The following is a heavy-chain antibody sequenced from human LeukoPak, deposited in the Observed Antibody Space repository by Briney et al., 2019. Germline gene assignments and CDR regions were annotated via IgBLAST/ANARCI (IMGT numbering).Heavy chain of an antibody. D-gene: IGHD2-21*01. V-gene: IGHV3-21*01. J-gene: IGHJ5*02. CDR1: GFTFSSYS. CDR3: ARVYSHGDWRFDP. CDR2: ISSSSSYI. Sequence: GGSLRLSCAASGFTFSSYSVNWVRQAPGKGLEWVSSISSSSSYIYYADSVKGRFTISRDNAKNSLCLQMNSLRAEDTAVYYCARVYSHGDWRFDPWGQGTLVTVSS.